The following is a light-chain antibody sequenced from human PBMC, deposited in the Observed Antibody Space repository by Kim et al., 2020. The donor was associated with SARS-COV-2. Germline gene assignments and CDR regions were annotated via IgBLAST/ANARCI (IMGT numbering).Light chain of an antibody. CDR2: QNT. CDR3: QTWDGSTAV. CDR1: TLGDKF. J-gene: IGLJ2*01. V-gene: IGLV3-1*01. Sequence: SYELTQPPSVSVSPGQTASITCSGDTLGDKFVCWYQQKPGRSPILVIYQNTKRPSGIPERFSGSNSGNTATLTISGTQSMDEADYYCQTWDGSTAVFGGGTQLTVL.